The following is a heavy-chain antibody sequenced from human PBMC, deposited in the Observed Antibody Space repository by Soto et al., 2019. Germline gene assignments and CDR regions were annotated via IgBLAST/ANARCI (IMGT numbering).Heavy chain of an antibody. CDR2: VYHTGDT. Sequence: SETLSLTCGVSGGTVASSHWWSWVRQSPGGGLEWIGNVYHTGDTNLNPSLQSRVTISVDKSNNQFSLRLNSLTAADTAVYFCAREIVTAGGNDYFDPWGPGTLVTVSS. CDR1: GGTVASSHW. J-gene: IGHJ5*02. D-gene: IGHD1-1*01. V-gene: IGHV4-4*02. CDR3: AREIVTAGGNDYFDP.